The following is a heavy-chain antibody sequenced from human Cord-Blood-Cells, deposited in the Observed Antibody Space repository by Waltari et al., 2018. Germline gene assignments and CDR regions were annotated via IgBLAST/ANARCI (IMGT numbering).Heavy chain of an antibody. Sequence: QVQLQESGPGLVKPSETLSLTCTVSGGSLSSYYWSWIRQPAGKGLEWIGRIYPSGSTNYNPSLKSRVTMSVDTSKNQFSLKLSSVTAADTAVYYCARDGSRYYYYGMDVWGQGTTVTVSS. J-gene: IGHJ6*02. CDR1: GGSLSSYY. CDR3: ARDGSRYYYYGMDV. CDR2: IYPSGST. V-gene: IGHV4-4*07.